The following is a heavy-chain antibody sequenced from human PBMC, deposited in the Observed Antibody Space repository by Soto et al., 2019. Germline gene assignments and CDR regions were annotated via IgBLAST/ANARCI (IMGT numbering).Heavy chain of an antibody. CDR2: INPNSGGT. Sequence: QVQLVQSGAEVKKPGASVKVSCKASGYTFTGYYMHWVRQAPGQGLEWMGWINPNSGGTNYAQKFKGWVNMARQTSITTAYRGLGRLRCDATAVYCWGGGGGSMVRGVIDAFDIWGQGTMVTVSS. CDR1: GYTFTGYY. CDR3: GGGGGSMVRGVIDAFDI. D-gene: IGHD3-10*01. V-gene: IGHV1-2*04. J-gene: IGHJ3*02.